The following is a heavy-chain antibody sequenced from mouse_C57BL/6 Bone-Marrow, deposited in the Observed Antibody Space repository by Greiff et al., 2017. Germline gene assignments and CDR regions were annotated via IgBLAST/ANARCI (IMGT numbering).Heavy chain of an antibody. CDR2: ISSGSSTI. Sequence: EVLLVESGGGLVKPGGSLKLSCAASGFTFSDYGMHWVRQAPEKGLEWVAYISSGSSTIYYADTVKGRFTISRDNAKNTLFLQMTSLRSEYTAMYYCASLYYYGSPYYYAMDYWGRGTSVTVSA. V-gene: IGHV5-17*01. CDR3: ASLYYYGSPYYYAMDY. CDR1: GFTFSDYG. D-gene: IGHD1-1*01. J-gene: IGHJ4*01.